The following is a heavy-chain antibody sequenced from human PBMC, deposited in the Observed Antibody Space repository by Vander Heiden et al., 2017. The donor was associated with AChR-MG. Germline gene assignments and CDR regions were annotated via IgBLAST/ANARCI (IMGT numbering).Heavy chain of an antibody. CDR1: GFTFSAHG. J-gene: IGHJ4*02. CDR2: ISNDGENK. CDR3: AKILTDTSGWENVDF. V-gene: IGHV3-30*18. D-gene: IGHD6-19*01. Sequence: QVQLVESGGGVVRPGRPLRPSCAASGFTFSAHGMHWVRQAPGKGLEWVAFISNDGENKKYAESVKGRFFISRDNSKKSLHLLVNSLRSEDTAVYFCAKILTDTSGWENVDFWGQGTLVTVSS.